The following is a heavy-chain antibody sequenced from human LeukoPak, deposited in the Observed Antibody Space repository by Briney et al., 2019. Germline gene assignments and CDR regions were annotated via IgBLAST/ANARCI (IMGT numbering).Heavy chain of an antibody. V-gene: IGHV1-2*07. Sequence: ASVKVSCKASGYTFTGYYMHWVRQAPGQGLEWMGWINPNSGGTNYAHKFQGRVTMTRDTSISTAYMELSRLRSDDTAVYYCARDSSGWYGRGYYFDYWGQGTLVTVSS. CDR1: GYTFTGYY. CDR2: INPNSGGT. CDR3: ARDSSGWYGRGYYFDY. J-gene: IGHJ4*02. D-gene: IGHD6-19*01.